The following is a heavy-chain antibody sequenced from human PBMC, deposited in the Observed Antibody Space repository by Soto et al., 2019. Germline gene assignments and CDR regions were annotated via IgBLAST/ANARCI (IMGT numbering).Heavy chain of an antibody. CDR3: ARFTVAGNDAFDI. J-gene: IGHJ3*02. Sequence: GGSLRLSCAASGFTVSSNYMSWVRQAPGKGLEWVSVIYSGGSTYYADSVKGRFTISRHNSKNTLYLQMNSLRAEDTAVYYCARFTVAGNDAFDIWGQGTMVTVSS. CDR2: IYSGGST. CDR1: GFTVSSNY. V-gene: IGHV3-53*04. D-gene: IGHD6-19*01.